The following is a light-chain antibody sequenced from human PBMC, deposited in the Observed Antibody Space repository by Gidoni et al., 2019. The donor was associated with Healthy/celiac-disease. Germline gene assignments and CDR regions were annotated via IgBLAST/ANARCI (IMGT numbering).Light chain of an antibody. CDR1: QSVSRY. V-gene: IGKV3-11*01. CDR3: QQRSNWPLT. CDR2: DES. Sequence: EIVLTQSPATLSLSPGERATLSCRASQSVSRYLAWYQQKPGQAPMLRIYDESNRATGIPARFSGSGSGIDFTLTISSLEPEDFAVYYCQQRSNWPLTFGGWIKVEIK. J-gene: IGKJ4*01.